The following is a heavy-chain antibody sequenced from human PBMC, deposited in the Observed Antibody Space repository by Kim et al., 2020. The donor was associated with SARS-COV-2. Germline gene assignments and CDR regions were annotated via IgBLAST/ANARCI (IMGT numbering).Heavy chain of an antibody. J-gene: IGHJ3*02. Sequence: RVTISEDTSKNQFSLKLSSVTAADTAVYYCARGTDGYYDSSGYYLDAFDIWGQGTMVTVSS. V-gene: IGHV4-30-2*04. CDR3: ARGTDGYYDSSGYYLDAFDI. D-gene: IGHD3-22*01.